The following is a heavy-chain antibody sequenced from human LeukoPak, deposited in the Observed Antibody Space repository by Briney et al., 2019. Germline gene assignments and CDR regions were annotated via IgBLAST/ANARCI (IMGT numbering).Heavy chain of an antibody. CDR1: GYSISSGYY. Sequence: PSETLSLTCTVSGYSISSGYYWGWIRQPPGKGLEWIGYIYYSGSTNYNPSLKSRVTISVDTSKNQFSLKLSSVTAADTAVYYCATAYGSGSYYTDYWGQGTLVTVSS. D-gene: IGHD3-10*01. J-gene: IGHJ4*02. V-gene: IGHV4-38-2*02. CDR2: IYYSGST. CDR3: ATAYGSGSYYTDY.